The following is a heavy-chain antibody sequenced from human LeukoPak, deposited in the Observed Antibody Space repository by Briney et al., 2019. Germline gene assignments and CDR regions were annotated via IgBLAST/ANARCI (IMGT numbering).Heavy chain of an antibody. J-gene: IGHJ6*02. CDR3: ARDHCFGLGVVIMSYYYYGMDV. CDR1: GFTFSSYS. D-gene: IGHD3/OR15-3a*01. CDR2: ISSSSSYI. V-gene: IGHV3-21*01. Sequence: PGGSLRLSCAASGFTFSSYSMNWVRQAPGKGLEWVSSISSSSSYIYYADSVKGRFTISRDNAKNSLYLQMNSLRAEDTAVYYCARDHCFGLGVVIMSYYYYGMDVWGQGTTVTVSS.